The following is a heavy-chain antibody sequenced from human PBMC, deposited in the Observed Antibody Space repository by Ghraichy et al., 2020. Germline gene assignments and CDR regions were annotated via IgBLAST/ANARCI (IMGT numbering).Heavy chain of an antibody. Sequence: GGSLRLSCAASGFTFSTYSMNWVRQAPGKGLEWVSYISSSRGTIYYADSVKDRFTISRDNAKNSLYLQLNSLRHEDTAVYYCARAAGRGSSPDYWGQGTLVTVSS. D-gene: IGHD6-13*01. CDR1: GFTFSTYS. CDR2: ISSSRGTI. CDR3: ARAAGRGSSPDY. V-gene: IGHV3-48*02. J-gene: IGHJ4*02.